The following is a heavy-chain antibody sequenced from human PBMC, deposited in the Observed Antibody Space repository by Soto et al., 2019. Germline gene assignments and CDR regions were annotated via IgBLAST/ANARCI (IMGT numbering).Heavy chain of an antibody. CDR2: IYYSGST. CDR3: AREVRGVRGVTSDY. D-gene: IGHD3-10*01. CDR1: GGSISSGGYY. J-gene: IGHJ4*02. V-gene: IGHV4-31*03. Sequence: QVQLQESGPGLVKPSQTLSLTCTVSGGSISSGGYYWSWIRQHPGKGLEWIGYIYYSGSTYYNPSLKSRVTISVDPSKNQFSLKLSSVTAADTAVYYCAREVRGVRGVTSDYWGQGTLVTVSS.